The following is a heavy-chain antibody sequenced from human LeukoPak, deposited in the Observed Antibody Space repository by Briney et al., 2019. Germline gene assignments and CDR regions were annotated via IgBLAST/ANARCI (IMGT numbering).Heavy chain of an antibody. J-gene: IGHJ4*02. V-gene: IGHV4-39*01. D-gene: IGHD6-19*01. CDR1: GGSIISTIYY. Sequence: PSETLSLTCTVSGGSIISTIYYWGWIRQSPGKGLDWIGSISYSGSTYYNPSLKSRVTISVDTSKNQFSLKLSSVTAADTAVYYCARQGSGHFDYWGQGTLVTVSS. CDR3: ARQGSGHFDY. CDR2: ISYSGST.